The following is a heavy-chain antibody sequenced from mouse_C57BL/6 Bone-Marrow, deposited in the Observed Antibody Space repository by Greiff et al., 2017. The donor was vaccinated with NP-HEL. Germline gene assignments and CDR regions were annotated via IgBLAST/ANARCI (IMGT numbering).Heavy chain of an antibody. Sequence: DVHLVESGGGLVKPGGSLKLSCAASGFTFSSYAMSWVRQTPEKRLEWVATISDGGSYTYYPDNVKGRFTISRDNAKNNLYLQMSHLKSEDTAMYYCARKLGPYWYFDVWGTGTTVTVSS. J-gene: IGHJ1*03. CDR1: GFTFSSYA. V-gene: IGHV5-4*01. D-gene: IGHD4-1*01. CDR3: ARKLGPYWYFDV. CDR2: ISDGGSYT.